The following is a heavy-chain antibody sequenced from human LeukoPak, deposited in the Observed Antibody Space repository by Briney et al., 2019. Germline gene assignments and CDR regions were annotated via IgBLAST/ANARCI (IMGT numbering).Heavy chain of an antibody. CDR1: GYTLTELS. J-gene: IGHJ4*02. D-gene: IGHD3-22*01. CDR3: VTVEREYFDTSGYFDY. Sequence: ASVKVSCKVSGYTLTELSMHWVRQAPGQGLEWMGGFDPEDGETIHAQKFQGRVSMTEDTSTDTAYMELGSLTSDDTAVYYCVTVEREYFDTSGYFDYWGQGTLVTVSS. CDR2: FDPEDGET. V-gene: IGHV1-24*01.